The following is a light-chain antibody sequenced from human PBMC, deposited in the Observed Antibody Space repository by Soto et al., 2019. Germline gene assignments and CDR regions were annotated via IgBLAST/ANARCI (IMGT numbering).Light chain of an antibody. CDR3: QSYDVENVV. CDR2: DDN. Sequence: LTQPRSVSESPGKTVTISCTPTSGNISTNYVQWHQHRPGSAPRRVIYDDNERPSGVPDRFSGSVDRSSNSASLALSGLKTEDEADYSCQSYDVENVVFGGGTKVTVL. CDR1: SGNISTNY. J-gene: IGLJ2*01. V-gene: IGLV6-57*04.